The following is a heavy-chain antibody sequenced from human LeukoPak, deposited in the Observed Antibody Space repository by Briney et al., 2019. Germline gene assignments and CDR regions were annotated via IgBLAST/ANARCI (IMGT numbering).Heavy chain of an antibody. CDR3: ARYYDYVWGSYRPRAFDY. D-gene: IGHD3-16*02. V-gene: IGHV4-34*01. Sequence: SETLSLTCAVSGGSFSGYYWSWIRQPPGKGLEWIGEINHSGSTNYNPSLKSRVTISVDTSKNQFSLKLSSVTAADTAVYYCARYYDYVWGSYRPRAFDYWGQGTLVTVSS. J-gene: IGHJ4*02. CDR1: GGSFSGYY. CDR2: INHSGST.